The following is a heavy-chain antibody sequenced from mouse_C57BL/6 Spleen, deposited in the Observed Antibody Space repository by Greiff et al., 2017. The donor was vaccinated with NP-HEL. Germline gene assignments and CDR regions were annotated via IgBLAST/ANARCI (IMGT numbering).Heavy chain of an antibody. CDR3: ARGHYGSSCRWYFDV. CDR1: GYTFTDYY. Sequence: EVKLVESGPELVKPGASVKISCKASGYTFTDYYMNWVKQSHGKSLEWIGDINPNNGGTSYNQKFKGKATLTVDKSSSTAYMELRSLTSEDSAVYYCARGHYGSSCRWYFDVWGTGTTVTVSS. V-gene: IGHV1-26*01. D-gene: IGHD1-1*01. J-gene: IGHJ1*03. CDR2: INPNNGGT.